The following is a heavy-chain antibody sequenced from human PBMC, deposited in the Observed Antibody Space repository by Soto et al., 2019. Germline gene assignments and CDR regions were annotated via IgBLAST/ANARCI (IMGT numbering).Heavy chain of an antibody. D-gene: IGHD2-15*01. V-gene: IGHV3-7*03. Sequence: VGSLRLSCAASGFTFSNYWMTWVRQAPGKGLEWVANIRQDGSEGSYVDSVKGRFTISRDNAKVSLFLQMNSLRAEDTAVYYCARERGSKSMDVWGQGTTVTVSS. J-gene: IGHJ6*02. CDR1: GFTFSNYW. CDR2: IRQDGSEG. CDR3: ARERGSKSMDV.